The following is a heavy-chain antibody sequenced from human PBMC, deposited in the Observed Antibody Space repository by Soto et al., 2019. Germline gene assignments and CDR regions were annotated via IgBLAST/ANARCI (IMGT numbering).Heavy chain of an antibody. V-gene: IGHV1-46*03. Sequence: ASVKVSCKASGYTFTSYDINWVRQAPGQGLEWMGIINPSGGSTSYAQKFQGRVTMTRDTSTSTVYMELSSLRSEDTAVYYCARKGGTYYDYIWGSYYVYWGQVTLVTVSA. CDR1: GYTFTSYD. CDR3: ARKGGTYYDYIWGSYYVY. D-gene: IGHD3-16*01. CDR2: INPSGGST. J-gene: IGHJ4*02.